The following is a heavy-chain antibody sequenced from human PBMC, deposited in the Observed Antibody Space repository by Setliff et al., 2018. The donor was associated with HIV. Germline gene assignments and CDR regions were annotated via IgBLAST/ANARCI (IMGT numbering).Heavy chain of an antibody. J-gene: IGHJ2*01. CDR1: GYTFTNYD. D-gene: IGHD4-17*01. CDR2: MNPNSGNT. V-gene: IGHV1-8*03. CDR3: ARGSRGDYGDYGAFIRYFDL. Sequence: ASVKVSCKASGYTFTNYDINWVRQATGQGLEWMGWMNPNSGNTGYAQKFQGRVTITKNTFISTTYMELSSLRSEDTAVYYCARGSRGDYGDYGAFIRYFDLWGRGTLVTVSS.